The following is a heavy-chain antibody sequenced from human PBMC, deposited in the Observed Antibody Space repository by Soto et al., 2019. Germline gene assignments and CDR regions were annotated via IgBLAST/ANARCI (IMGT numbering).Heavy chain of an antibody. D-gene: IGHD6-13*01. CDR2: IWYDGSNK. CDR1: GFTFSSYG. CDR3: ARDVFDQDTYSSSWYFDP. J-gene: IGHJ5*02. V-gene: IGHV3-33*01. Sequence: PGGSLRLSCAASGFTFSSYGMRWVRQAPGKGLEWVAVIWYDGSNKYYADSVKGRFTISRDNSKNTLYLQMNSLRAEDTAVYYCARDVFDQDTYSSSWYFDPWGQGTLVTVSS.